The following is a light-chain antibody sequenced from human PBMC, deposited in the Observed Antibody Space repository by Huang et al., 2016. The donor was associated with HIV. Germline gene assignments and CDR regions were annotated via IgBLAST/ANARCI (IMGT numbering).Light chain of an antibody. V-gene: IGKV1-39*01. Sequence: DIQMTQSPSSLSASVGDRVTITCRASQSISTYLNWYQRKPGKAPNLLIYAASTVYSGVPSRFSGSKSRTEFTLTISSLQPEDFATYYCQQTYSHPITFGQGTRLEI. J-gene: IGKJ5*01. CDR3: QQTYSHPIT. CDR2: AAS. CDR1: QSISTY.